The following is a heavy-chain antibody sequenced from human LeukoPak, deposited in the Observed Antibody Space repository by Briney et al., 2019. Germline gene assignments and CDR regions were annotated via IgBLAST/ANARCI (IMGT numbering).Heavy chain of an antibody. CDR1: GYTFTDYN. D-gene: IGHD5-24*01. CDR3: ARVRDGYNDAYDI. Sequence: ASVKVSCKASGYTFTDYNLHWVRQAPGQRLEWMGIIKPSGGDTSYAQTFKGRVFMTMDTSTSTAYMELSSLKSEDTAVYYCARVRDGYNDAYDIWGQGTMVTVSS. CDR2: IKPSGGDT. J-gene: IGHJ3*02. V-gene: IGHV1-46*01.